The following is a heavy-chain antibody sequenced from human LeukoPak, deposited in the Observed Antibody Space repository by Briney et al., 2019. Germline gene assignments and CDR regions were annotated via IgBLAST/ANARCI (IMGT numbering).Heavy chain of an antibody. J-gene: IGHJ4*02. CDR3: ARGAIAGGWLDY. CDR1: GGSISPYY. D-gene: IGHD6-19*01. CDR2: IQYSGST. Sequence: NPSETLSLTCTVSGGSISPYYWSWIRQPPGKGLEWIGYIQYSGSTNYNPSLKSRFTISVDTSKNKFSLKLSSVTAADTAVYYCARGAIAGGWLDYWGQGTLVTVSS. V-gene: IGHV4-59*08.